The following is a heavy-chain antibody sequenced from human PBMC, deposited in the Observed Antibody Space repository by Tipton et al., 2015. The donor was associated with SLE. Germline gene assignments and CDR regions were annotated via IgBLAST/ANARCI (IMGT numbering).Heavy chain of an antibody. Sequence: TLSLTCTLSGGSISSSSYYWGWIRQPPGKGLEWIGEINHSGSTNYNPSLKSRVTISVDRSNNQFSLNLSSVTAADTAVYYCARERIEEYGGKENWIDPWGQGTLVTVSS. J-gene: IGHJ5*02. D-gene: IGHD4/OR15-4a*01. CDR1: GGSISSSSYY. CDR3: ARERIEEYGGKENWIDP. V-gene: IGHV4-39*07. CDR2: INHSGST.